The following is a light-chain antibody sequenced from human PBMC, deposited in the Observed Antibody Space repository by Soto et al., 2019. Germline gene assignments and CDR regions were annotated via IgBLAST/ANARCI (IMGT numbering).Light chain of an antibody. Sequence: EIVLTQSPATLSLSPGERATLSCRATQSVNSFLAWYQQKPGQAPSLLIYDASNRATGIPARFSGSGSGTDFTLTISSLEPEDFALYYCQQRSNWPLTFGGGTKVEIK. J-gene: IGKJ4*01. CDR2: DAS. V-gene: IGKV3-11*01. CDR1: QSVNSF. CDR3: QQRSNWPLT.